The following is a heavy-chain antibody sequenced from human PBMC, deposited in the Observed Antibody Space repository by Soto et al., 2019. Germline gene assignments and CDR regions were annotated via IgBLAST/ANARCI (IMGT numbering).Heavy chain of an antibody. V-gene: IGHV1-18*01. CDR3: AREGSRPYCYYGLDV. CDR1: GYSFTTYG. CDR2: ISTYNGDT. Sequence: QVQLVQSGAEVKKPGASVKVSCKASGYSFTTYGIAWVRQAPGQGLEWMGWISTYNGDTDYAQNLQGRVIMTTDTATTTAYMELRSLRSDDTAGYYCAREGSRPYCYYGLDVWGQGTTVSVSS. J-gene: IGHJ6*02. D-gene: IGHD2-21*01.